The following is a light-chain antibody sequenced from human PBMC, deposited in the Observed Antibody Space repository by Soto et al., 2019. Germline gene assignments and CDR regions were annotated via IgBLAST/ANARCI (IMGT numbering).Light chain of an antibody. Sequence: EIVLTQSPGTLSLSPGERVTLSCRASQSVSSSYLAWYQQKPGQAPRLLIYGASSRATGIPDRFSGSGSGTDFTLTISRLEPEDLAVYYCQHYGSSPRTFGQGTKVEIK. J-gene: IGKJ1*01. CDR1: QSVSSSY. V-gene: IGKV3-20*01. CDR3: QHYGSSPRT. CDR2: GAS.